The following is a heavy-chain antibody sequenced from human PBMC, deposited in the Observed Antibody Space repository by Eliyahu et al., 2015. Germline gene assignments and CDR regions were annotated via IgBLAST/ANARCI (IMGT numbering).Heavy chain of an antibody. V-gene: IGHV3-11*06. CDR1: XFXFSDYY. J-gene: IGHJ6*02. Sequence: QVQLVESGGGLVKPGGSLXLSCXAXXFXFSDYYMSWIRQAPGKGLEXVSYISSSSSYTNYADSVKGRFTISRDNAKNSLYLQMNSLRAEDTAVYYCAREVTMVRGAMDVWGQGTTVTVSS. CDR3: AREVTMVRGAMDV. CDR2: ISSSSSYT. D-gene: IGHD3-10*01.